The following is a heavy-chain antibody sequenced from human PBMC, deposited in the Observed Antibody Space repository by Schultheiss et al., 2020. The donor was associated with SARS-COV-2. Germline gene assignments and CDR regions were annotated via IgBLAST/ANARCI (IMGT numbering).Heavy chain of an antibody. CDR1: GFTFSSYA. D-gene: IGHD2-8*02. CDR2: ICTSGWTM. Sequence: GGSLRLSCAASGFTFSSYAMSWVRQAPGKGLEWVSFICTSGWTMYVDSVKGRFTISRDNAKNSLYLQMNSLKAEDTAVYYCAKDLLWWSAIDYWGQGTLVTVSS. J-gene: IGHJ4*02. V-gene: IGHV3-48*03. CDR3: AKDLLWWSAIDY.